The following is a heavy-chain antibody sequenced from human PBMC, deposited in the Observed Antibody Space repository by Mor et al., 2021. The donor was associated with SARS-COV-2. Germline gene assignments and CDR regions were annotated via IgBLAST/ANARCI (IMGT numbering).Heavy chain of an antibody. V-gene: IGHV3-30*07. J-gene: IGHJ5*02. Sequence: VRGRFTISRDNAKNILYLQMNSLRAEDTAVYYGARDFTEGYNDFDNWGQGTLDTVSS. CDR3: ARDFTEGYNDFDN. D-gene: IGHD3-22*01.